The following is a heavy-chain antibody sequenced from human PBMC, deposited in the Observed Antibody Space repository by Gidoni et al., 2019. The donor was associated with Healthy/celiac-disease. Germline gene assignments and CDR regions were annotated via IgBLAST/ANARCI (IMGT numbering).Heavy chain of an antibody. V-gene: IGHV4-39*01. J-gene: IGHJ6*02. CDR3: ARLVENYDFWSANDGGMDV. CDR1: GGSISSRSYY. D-gene: IGHD3-3*01. Sequence: QLQLQESGPGLVKPSETLSLTCTVSGGSISSRSYYWGWIRQPPGKGLEWIGSIYYSGSTYYNPSLKSRVTISVDTSKNQFSLKLSSVTAADTAVYYCARLVENYDFWSANDGGMDVWGQGTTVTVSS. CDR2: IYYSGST.